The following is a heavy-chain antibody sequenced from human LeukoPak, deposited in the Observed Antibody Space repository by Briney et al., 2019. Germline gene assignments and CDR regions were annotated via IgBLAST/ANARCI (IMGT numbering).Heavy chain of an antibody. CDR1: GGSVSSGSYY. V-gene: IGHV4-61*01. Sequence: PSETLSLTCTVSGGSVSSGSYYWSWIRQPPGKGLEWIGYIYYSGSTNYNPSLKSRVTISVDTSKIQFSLKLSSVTAADTAVYYCARRRVGVNDGKQLWFARLPVGNWFDPWGQGTLVTVSS. CDR3: ARRRVGVNDGKQLWFARLPVGNWFDP. CDR2: IYYSGST. J-gene: IGHJ5*02. D-gene: IGHD5-18*01.